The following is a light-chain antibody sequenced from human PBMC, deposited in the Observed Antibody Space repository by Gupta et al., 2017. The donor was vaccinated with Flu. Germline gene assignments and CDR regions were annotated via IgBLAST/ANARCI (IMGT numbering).Light chain of an antibody. Sequence: PGTLSFSPGERATLSCRASQIVSSSSLGWYQQKPGQAPRLLIYGASSRANGISERSTGTGSGTDFTLTISSLESADFAVYYWQHDSSSNVFGQGTRLEIK. CDR2: GAS. CDR3: QHDSSSNV. J-gene: IGKJ5*01. CDR1: QIVSSSS. V-gene: IGKV3-20*01.